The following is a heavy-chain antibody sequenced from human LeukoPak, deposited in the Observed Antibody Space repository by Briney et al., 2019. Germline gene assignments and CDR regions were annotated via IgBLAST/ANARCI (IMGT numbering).Heavy chain of an antibody. Sequence: GGSLRLSCTGSGFDFNMFAMNWVRQAPGQGLEWVSGLSRGGGVTNYAGSVKGRFTISRDTSKNMVFLQMNDLRPEDTAVYYCAKEQRIRHCSEGVCMEGYYFDYWGQGSLVTVSS. CDR2: LSRGGGVT. J-gene: IGHJ4*02. V-gene: IGHV3-23*01. CDR3: AKEQRIRHCSEGVCMEGYYFDY. D-gene: IGHD2-8*01. CDR1: GFDFNMFA.